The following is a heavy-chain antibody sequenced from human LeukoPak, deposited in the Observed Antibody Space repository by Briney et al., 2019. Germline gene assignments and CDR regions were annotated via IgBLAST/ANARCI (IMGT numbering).Heavy chain of an antibody. CDR1: GFTFSSYN. CDR2: ISAYSTYI. D-gene: IGHD3-22*01. V-gene: IGHV3-21*01. CDR3: ARSNYDTSGYVY. J-gene: IGHJ4*02. Sequence: AGASLRLSCAGSGFTFSSYNMQWVRQAPGKGLDWVSSISAYSTYIYYADSVRGRFTISRDNAKNSLYLQMNNLRVEDTAVYYCARSNYDTSGYVYWGQGILVTVSS.